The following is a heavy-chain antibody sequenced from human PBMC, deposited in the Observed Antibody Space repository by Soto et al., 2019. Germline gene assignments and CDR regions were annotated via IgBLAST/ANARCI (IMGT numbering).Heavy chain of an antibody. CDR3: ARGAADFWSGYSGYYFDY. CDR2: IWYDGSNK. D-gene: IGHD3-3*01. CDR1: GFTFSSYG. Sequence: QVQLVESGGGVVQPGRSLRLSWAASGFTFSSYGMHWVRQAPGKGLEWVAVIWYDGSNKYYADSVKGRFTISRDNSKNTLYLQMNSLRAEDTAVYYCARGAADFWSGYSGYYFDYWGQGTLVTVSS. V-gene: IGHV3-33*01. J-gene: IGHJ4*02.